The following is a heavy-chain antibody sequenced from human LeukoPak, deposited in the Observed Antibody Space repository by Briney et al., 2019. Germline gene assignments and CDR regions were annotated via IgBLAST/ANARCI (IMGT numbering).Heavy chain of an antibody. V-gene: IGHV1-69*05. CDR3: ARDSSGGFDS. D-gene: IGHD3-10*01. CDR1: GHTFSIYA. CDR2: IIPIFGTA. Sequence: SVKVLCSASGHTFSIYAIRWVRRAPGQALESMGWIIPIFGTANYSQKFQGRVTINTDESTSTAYMELSRLSSVDTGVYYCARDSSGGFDSWGQGTLVTVSS. J-gene: IGHJ4*02.